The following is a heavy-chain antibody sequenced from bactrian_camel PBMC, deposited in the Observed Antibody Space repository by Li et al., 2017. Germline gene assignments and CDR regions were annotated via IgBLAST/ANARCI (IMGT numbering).Heavy chain of an antibody. CDR1: GDTSNINC. J-gene: IGHJ4*01. CDR2: IYITGGGHT. Sequence: HVQLVESGGGSVQAGGSLRLTCAASGDTSNINCMAWFRQAPGKERVLVAGIYITGGGHTHYADFVKGRFTISTDHAKNTLYLQMNNLKPEDTAMYYCAACSNPFFGQGTQVTVS. V-gene: IGHV3S54*01. D-gene: IGHD3*01.